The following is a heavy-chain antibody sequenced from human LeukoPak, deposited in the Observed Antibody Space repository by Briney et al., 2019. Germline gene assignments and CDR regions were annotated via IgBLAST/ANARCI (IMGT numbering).Heavy chain of an antibody. Sequence: GSLRLSCAASGFTFSSYSMNWVRQAPGKGLEWVSSISSSSSYIYYADSVKGRFTISRDNAKNSLYLQMNSLRAEDTAVYYCARDWQTGDHVNWGQGTLVTVSS. D-gene: IGHD7-27*01. J-gene: IGHJ4*02. CDR1: GFTFSSYS. V-gene: IGHV3-21*01. CDR3: ARDWQTGDHVN. CDR2: ISSSSSYI.